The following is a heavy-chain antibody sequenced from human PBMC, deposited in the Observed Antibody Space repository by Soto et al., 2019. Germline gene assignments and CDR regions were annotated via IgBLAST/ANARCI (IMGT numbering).Heavy chain of an antibody. J-gene: IGHJ3*02. D-gene: IGHD6-13*01. Sequence: SLRLSCAASGFTFDDYAMHWVRQAPGKGLEWVSGISWNSGSIGYADSVEGRFTISRDNAKNSLYLQMNSLRAEDTALYYCAKDPYSSGWYYAFDIWGQGTMVTVSS. CDR1: GFTFDDYA. CDR3: AKDPYSSGWYYAFDI. CDR2: ISWNSGSI. V-gene: IGHV3-9*01.